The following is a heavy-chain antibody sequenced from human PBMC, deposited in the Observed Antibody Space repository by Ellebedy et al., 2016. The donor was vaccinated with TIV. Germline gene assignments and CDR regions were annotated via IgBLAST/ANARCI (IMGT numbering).Heavy chain of an antibody. CDR3: ATDCPGDDGQPLGR. V-gene: IGHV3-33*03. J-gene: IGHJ5*02. Sequence: GESLKISCAASGFNFSSCDLHWLRQAPGRGLEWVTLIKSDGSEEHYADSVKGRFTITRDDSRETVFPQMKSLRAEDTALYYCATDCPGDDGQPLGRWGQGTLVTVSS. CDR1: GFNFSSCD. D-gene: IGHD5-12*01. CDR2: IKSDGSEE.